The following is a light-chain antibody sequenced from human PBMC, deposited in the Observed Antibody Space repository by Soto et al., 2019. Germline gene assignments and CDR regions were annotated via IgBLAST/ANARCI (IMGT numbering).Light chain of an antibody. Sequence: EIVMTQSPAILSVSPGERATLFCRASQSVRSNFLAWYQHKPGQAPRLLIHGASTRATGVPARFSGSASETEFTLTISSLQSEDFAGYYCQQYSAWPLTFGGGTKVEIK. V-gene: IGKV3-15*01. CDR1: QSVRSN. J-gene: IGKJ4*01. CDR2: GAS. CDR3: QQYSAWPLT.